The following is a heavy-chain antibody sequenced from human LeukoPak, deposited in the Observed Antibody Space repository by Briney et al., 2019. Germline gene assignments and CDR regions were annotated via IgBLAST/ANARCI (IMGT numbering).Heavy chain of an antibody. Sequence: GGSLRLFCGASGFTFSSYWMSWVRQAPGKGLEGVANIKQDGSEKYFVDSVKGRFTISRDNAEDSLYLQMNSLRAEDTAVYYCAKSHYYDSSLYAFDIWGQGTMVTVSS. D-gene: IGHD3-22*01. J-gene: IGHJ3*02. CDR3: AKSHYYDSSLYAFDI. CDR1: GFTFSSYW. CDR2: IKQDGSEK. V-gene: IGHV3-7*03.